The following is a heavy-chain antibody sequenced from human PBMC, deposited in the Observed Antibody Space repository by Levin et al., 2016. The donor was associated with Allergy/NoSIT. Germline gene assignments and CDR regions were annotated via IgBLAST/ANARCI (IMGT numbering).Heavy chain of an antibody. CDR2: IKGDGSTT. CDR1: GFTFSSYA. CDR3: ARVDDTRGSNWFDP. D-gene: IGHD3-22*01. V-gene: IGHV3-74*01. J-gene: IGHJ5*02. Sequence: GESLKISCAASGFTFSSYAMGWVRQAPGKGLVWVSRIKGDGSTTNYADSVKGRFTISRDNAWNTVYLQMNSLRAEDTAVYYCARVDDTRGSNWFDPWGQGTLVTVSS.